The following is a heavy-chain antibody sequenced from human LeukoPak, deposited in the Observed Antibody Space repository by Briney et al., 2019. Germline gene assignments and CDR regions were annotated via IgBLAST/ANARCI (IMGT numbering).Heavy chain of an antibody. D-gene: IGHD3-3*01. V-gene: IGHV1-2*02. CDR1: GYTLTGYY. J-gene: IGHJ4*02. CDR2: INPNSGAT. CDR3: ARSGISTIPNFDY. Sequence: ASVKVFCKASGYTLTGYYIHWVRQAPGQGLELMGWINPNSGATNNAQKFQGRVTVSRDASISTAYMEVSKLRSDDTAVYYCARSGISTIPNFDYWGQGTLVTVSS.